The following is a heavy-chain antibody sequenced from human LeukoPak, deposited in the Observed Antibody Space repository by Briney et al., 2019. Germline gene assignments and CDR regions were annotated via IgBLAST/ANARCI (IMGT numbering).Heavy chain of an antibody. CDR2: ISYDGSNK. J-gene: IGHJ4*02. V-gene: IGHV3-30*04. D-gene: IGHD6-19*01. CDR3: AKDTHLQYSSGWYGFDY. CDR1: GFTFSSYA. Sequence: GGSLRLSCAASGFTFSSYAMHWVRQAPGKGLEWVAVISYDGSNKYYADSVKGRFTISRDNSKNTLYLQMNSLRAEDTALYYCAKDTHLQYSSGWYGFDYWGQGTLVTVSS.